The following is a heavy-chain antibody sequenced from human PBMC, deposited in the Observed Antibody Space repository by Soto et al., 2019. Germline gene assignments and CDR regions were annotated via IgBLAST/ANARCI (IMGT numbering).Heavy chain of an antibody. D-gene: IGHD3-10*02. V-gene: IGHV3-21*01. CDR1: GFTFSSYS. CDR2: ISSSSSYI. CDR3: ARATTLMFYYYGMDV. J-gene: IGHJ6*02. Sequence: GGSLRLSCAASGFTFSSYSMNWVRQAPGKGLEWVSSISSSSSYIYYADSVKGRFTISRDNAKNSLYLQMNSLRAEDTAVYYCARATTLMFYYYGMDVWGQGTTVTV.